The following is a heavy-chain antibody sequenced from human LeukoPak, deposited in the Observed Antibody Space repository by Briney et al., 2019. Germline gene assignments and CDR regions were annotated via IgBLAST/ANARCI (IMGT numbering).Heavy chain of an antibody. V-gene: IGHV3-7*01. CDR1: GFTFSTSW. Sequence: GGSLRLSCAASGFTFSTSWMSWVRQAPGKGLEWLANINPDGRATFYVDSVKGRFIISRDNAKNSLFLQMSSLRDDDTALYYCASSHDSAGNDWGQGTVVIVYS. J-gene: IGHJ1*01. D-gene: IGHD2-15*01. CDR3: ASSHDSAGND. CDR2: INPDGRAT.